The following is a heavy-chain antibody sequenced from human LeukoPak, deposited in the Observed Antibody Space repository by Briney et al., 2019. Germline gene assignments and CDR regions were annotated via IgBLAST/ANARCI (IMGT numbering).Heavy chain of an antibody. CDR3: ARLSYDSSGSYYFDY. J-gene: IGHJ4*02. V-gene: IGHV3-30-3*01. CDR2: ISYDGSKI. Sequence: GGSLRLSCAASGFTFSSYAMSWVRQAPGRGLEWVTLISYDGSKIYYADSVKGRFTISRDNSKNTLYLQMNSLRAEDTAVYYCARLSYDSSGSYYFDYWGQGTLVTVSS. CDR1: GFTFSSYA. D-gene: IGHD3-22*01.